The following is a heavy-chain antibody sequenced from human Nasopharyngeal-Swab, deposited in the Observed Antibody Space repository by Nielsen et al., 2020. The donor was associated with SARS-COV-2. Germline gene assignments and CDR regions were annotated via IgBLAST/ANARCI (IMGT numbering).Heavy chain of an antibody. J-gene: IGHJ6*03. CDR2: INSDGTNT. D-gene: IGHD4-17*01. CDR1: GFTFNSYW. V-gene: IGHV3-74*01. CDR3: AKAGPSGDYLEAYSPSYYYYMDV. Sequence: GESLKISCAASGFTFNSYWMHWVRQAPGKGLVWVSRINSDGTNTIYADSAKGRFTISRDNAKNTLYLQINSLRAEDTAVYYCAKAGPSGDYLEAYSPSYYYYMDVWGKGTTVTVSS.